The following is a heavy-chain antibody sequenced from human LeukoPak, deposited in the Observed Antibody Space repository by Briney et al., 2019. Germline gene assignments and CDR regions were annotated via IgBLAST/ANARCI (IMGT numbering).Heavy chain of an antibody. Sequence: SETLSLTCTVSGGSISSGDYYWGWIRQPPGKGLEWIGNMYYSASTYYNPSLKSRVTISVDTSKNQFSLKLSSVTAADTAVYYCARGALGGIYRYYYYYYGMDVWGQGTTVTVSS. V-gene: IGHV4-39*07. J-gene: IGHJ6*02. CDR1: GGSISSGDYY. CDR2: MYYSAST. CDR3: ARGALGGIYRYYYYYYGMDV. D-gene: IGHD3-16*01.